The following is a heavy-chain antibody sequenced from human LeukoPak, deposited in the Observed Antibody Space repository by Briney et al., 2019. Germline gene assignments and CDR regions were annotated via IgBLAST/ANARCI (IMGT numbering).Heavy chain of an antibody. D-gene: IGHD2-2*03. CDR3: AKVPWIDYYYGMDV. V-gene: IGHV3-23*01. CDR2: ISGSGGST. CDR1: GFAFSSYA. J-gene: IGHJ6*02. Sequence: GGSLRLSCAASGFAFSSYAMSWVRQAPGKGLEWVSAISGSGGSTYYADSVKGRFTISRDNSKNTLYLQMNSLRAEDTAVYYCAKVPWIDYYYGMDVWGQGTTVTVAS.